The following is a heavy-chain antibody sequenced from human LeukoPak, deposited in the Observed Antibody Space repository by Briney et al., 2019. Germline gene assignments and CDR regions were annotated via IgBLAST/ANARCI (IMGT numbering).Heavy chain of an antibody. CDR3: ARHSGYRNFDY. D-gene: IGHD6-25*01. CDR1: GGSISSYY. CDR2: IYTSGNT. J-gene: IGHJ4*02. Sequence: PSETLSLTCTVSGGSISSYYWSWIRQPPGKGLEWIGYIYTSGNTNYNPSLKSRVTISVDTSKNQFSLKLSSVTAADTAVYYCARHSGYRNFDYWGQGTLVTVSS. V-gene: IGHV4-4*09.